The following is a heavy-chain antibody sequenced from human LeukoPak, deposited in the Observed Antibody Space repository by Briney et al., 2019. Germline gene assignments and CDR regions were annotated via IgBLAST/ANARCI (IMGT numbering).Heavy chain of an antibody. V-gene: IGHV3-21*01. CDR2: ISSSSSYI. J-gene: IGHJ4*02. CDR1: GFTLSSYS. CDR3: ARDDSSPFDY. Sequence: AGGSLRLSCAASGFTLSSYSMNWVRQAPGKGLEWVSSISSSSSYIYYADSVKGRFTISRDNAKNSLYLQMNSLRAEDTAVYYCARDDSSPFDYWGQGTLVTVSS. D-gene: IGHD3-22*01.